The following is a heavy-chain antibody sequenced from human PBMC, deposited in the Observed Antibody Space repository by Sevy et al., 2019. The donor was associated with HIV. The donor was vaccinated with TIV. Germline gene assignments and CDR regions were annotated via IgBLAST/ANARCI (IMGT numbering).Heavy chain of an antibody. Sequence: GGSLRLSCSASGFTFSSYAMHWVRQAPGKGLEYVSGISSNGGRTYYADSVKGRFTISRDNSKNTLYLQMSSLRAEDTAVYYCVKDRYYYDSSGPDYWGQGTLVTVSS. V-gene: IGHV3-64D*06. CDR3: VKDRYYYDSSGPDY. CDR1: GFTFSSYA. J-gene: IGHJ4*02. D-gene: IGHD3-22*01. CDR2: ISSNGGRT.